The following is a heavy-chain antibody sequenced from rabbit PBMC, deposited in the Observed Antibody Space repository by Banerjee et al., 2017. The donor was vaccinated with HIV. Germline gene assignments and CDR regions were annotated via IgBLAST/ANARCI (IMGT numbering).Heavy chain of an antibody. D-gene: IGHD4-2*01. CDR2: IYVGSSGST. Sequence: QSLEETGGGLVQPGGSLTLSCKASGIDFSRYYYLCWVRQAPGKGLEWIACIYVGSSGSTYYANWAKGRFTISKTSSTAVTLQMTSLTAADTATYFCARDWAGSGGGRITFDLWGPGTLVTVS. CDR1: GIDFSRYYY. CDR3: ARDWAGSGGGRITFDL. V-gene: IGHV1S40*01. J-gene: IGHJ4*01.